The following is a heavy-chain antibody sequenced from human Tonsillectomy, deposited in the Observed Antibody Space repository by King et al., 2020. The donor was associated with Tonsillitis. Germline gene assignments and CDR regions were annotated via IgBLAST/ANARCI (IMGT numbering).Heavy chain of an antibody. V-gene: IGHV1-69*06. CDR1: GGTFSSYA. J-gene: IGHJ6*03. CDR3: AAGYYDSSGFSFYYSFYIPV. D-gene: IGHD3-22*01. Sequence: EQLVQSGAEVKKPGSSVKVSCKASGGTFSSYAISWVRQAPGQGLEWMGGIIPIFGTTYFTQKFQGRITITADKSTSTASMERSSLRSEDTAVYYCAAGYYDSSGFSFYYSFYIPVWGKLAPVTVSS. CDR2: IIPIFGTT.